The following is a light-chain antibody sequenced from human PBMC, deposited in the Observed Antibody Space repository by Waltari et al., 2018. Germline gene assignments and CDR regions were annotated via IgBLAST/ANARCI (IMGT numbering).Light chain of an antibody. CDR2: GAS. Sequence: EIVLTQSPGTLSLSPGQRATLSCRASQSVSRTLAWYQQKPGQAPKLLIYGASIRPTGIPARFTGSRSGTDFSLTISSLEPEDFATYFCQHYVRLPATFGQGTKVEIK. J-gene: IGKJ1*01. V-gene: IGKV3-20*01. CDR3: QHYVRLPAT. CDR1: QSVSRT.